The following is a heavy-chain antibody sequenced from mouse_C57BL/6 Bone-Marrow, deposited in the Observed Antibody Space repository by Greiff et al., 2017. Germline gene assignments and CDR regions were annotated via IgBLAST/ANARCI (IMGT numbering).Heavy chain of an antibody. Sequence: QVQLQQPGAELVKPGASVKLSCKASGYTFTSYWMQWVKQRPGQGLEWIGEIDPSDSYTNYNQKFKGKATLTVDTSSSTAYMQLSSLTSEDSAVYYCAYGSYVGFAYWGQGTLVTVSA. CDR3: AYGSYVGFAY. CDR2: IDPSDSYT. CDR1: GYTFTSYW. J-gene: IGHJ3*01. V-gene: IGHV1-50*01. D-gene: IGHD1-1*02.